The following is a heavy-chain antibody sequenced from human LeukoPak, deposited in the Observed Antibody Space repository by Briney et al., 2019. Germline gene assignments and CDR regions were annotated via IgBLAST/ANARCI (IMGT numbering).Heavy chain of an antibody. V-gene: IGHV1-69*06. CDR1: GGTFSSYA. J-gene: IGHJ6*03. CDR2: IIPIFGTA. Sequence: SVKVSCKASGGTFSSYAISWVRQAPGQGLEWMGGIIPIFGTANYAQKFQGRVTITADKSTSTAYMELSSLRSEDTAVYYCARVLGSLYYYMDVWGKGTTVTISS. D-gene: IGHD1-26*01. CDR3: ARVLGSLYYYMDV.